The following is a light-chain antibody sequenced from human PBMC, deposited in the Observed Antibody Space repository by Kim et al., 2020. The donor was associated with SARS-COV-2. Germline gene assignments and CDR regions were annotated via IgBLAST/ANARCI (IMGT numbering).Light chain of an antibody. CDR2: MAS. Sequence: PSVGDRVTINCRAIQDIRNDLVWYQQSPGKAPKRLIYMASSLQSGVPSMFSGSGSGTEFTLTISSLEPEDFAYYFCQQHKTSPITFGQGTRLEIK. CDR1: QDIRND. J-gene: IGKJ5*01. V-gene: IGKV1-17*01. CDR3: QQHKTSPIT.